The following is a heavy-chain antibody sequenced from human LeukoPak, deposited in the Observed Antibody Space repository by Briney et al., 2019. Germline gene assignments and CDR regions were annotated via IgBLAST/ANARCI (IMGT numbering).Heavy chain of an antibody. CDR1: GFTFSSYA. CDR2: ISGSGGST. CDR3: AKGGGILTGYYSYDGFGP. V-gene: IGHV3-23*01. Sequence: EAGGSLRLSCAASGFTFSSYAMSWVRQAPGKGLEWVSAISGSGGSTYYADSVKGRFTISRDNSKNTLYLQMNSLRAEDTAVYYCAKGGGILTGYYSYDGFGPWGQGTLVTVSS. D-gene: IGHD3-9*01. J-gene: IGHJ5*02.